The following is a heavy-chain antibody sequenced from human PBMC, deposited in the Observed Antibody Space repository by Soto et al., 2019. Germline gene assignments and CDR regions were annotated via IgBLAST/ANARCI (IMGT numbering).Heavy chain of an antibody. Sequence: PGESLKISCKTSGFAFSNYWVDWVRQMPGKGFEWMGITYPGDSAAKYSHAFQGHVTISSDKSTNTAYLQWSSLRASDTAIYFCAANPRHDTDTLWPYWGKGTLV. CDR3: AANPRHDTDTLWPY. CDR1: GFAFSNYW. D-gene: IGHD3-16*01. CDR2: TYPGDSAA. J-gene: IGHJ4*02. V-gene: IGHV5-51*01.